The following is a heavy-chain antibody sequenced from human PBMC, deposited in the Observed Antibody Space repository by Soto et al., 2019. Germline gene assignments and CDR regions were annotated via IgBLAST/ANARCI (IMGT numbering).Heavy chain of an antibody. CDR3: ARSRRSYCSSTSCSHGMDV. Sequence: SETLSLTCTVSGGSISSGGYYWSWIRQHPGKGLEWIGYIYYSGSTYYNPSLKSPVTISVDTSKNQLPLKLSSVTAADTAVYYCARSRRSYCSSTSCSHGMDVWGQGITVTVSS. CDR1: GGSISSGGYY. CDR2: IYYSGST. J-gene: IGHJ6*02. V-gene: IGHV4-31*01. D-gene: IGHD2-2*01.